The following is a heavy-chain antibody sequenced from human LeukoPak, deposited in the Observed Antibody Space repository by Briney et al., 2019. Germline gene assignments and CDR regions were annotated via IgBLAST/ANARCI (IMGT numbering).Heavy chain of an antibody. CDR1: GFTFSSCS. V-gene: IGHV3-48*01. J-gene: IGHJ1*01. D-gene: IGHD6-13*01. CDR2: ISASSTTI. CDR3: ARAWREAAAFVYFHH. Sequence: GGSLRLSCAASGFTFSSCSMNWVRQAPGKRLEWVSYISASSTTIYYADSVKGRFTISRDNAKNSLYLQMNSLRAEDTAVYYCARAWREAAAFVYFHHWGQGTLVTVSS.